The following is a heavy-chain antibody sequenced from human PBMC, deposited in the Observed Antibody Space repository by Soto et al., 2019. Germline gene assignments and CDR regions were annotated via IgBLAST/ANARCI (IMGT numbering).Heavy chain of an antibody. J-gene: IGHJ4*02. CDR1: GYTFTSYG. V-gene: IGHV1-18*01. Sequence: ASVKVSCKASGYTFTSYGISWVRQAPGQGLEWMGWISAYNGNTNYAQKLQGRVTMTTDTSTSTAYMELRSLRSGDTAVYYCARGGVWRGSSWRTFDYWGQGTLVTVSS. CDR3: ARGGVWRGSSWRTFDY. CDR2: ISAYNGNT. D-gene: IGHD6-13*01.